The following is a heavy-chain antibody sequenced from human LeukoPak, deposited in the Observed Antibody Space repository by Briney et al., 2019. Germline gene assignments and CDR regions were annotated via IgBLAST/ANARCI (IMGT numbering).Heavy chain of an antibody. D-gene: IGHD2-21*01. CDR3: AKEALKIPLSDFLLGVYFDY. Sequence: QPGASLRLSCAASGFTFSSYAMSWVRQAPGKGLEWVSAISGSGGSAYYADSVKGRFTISRDNSKNTLYLQMNSLRAEDTAVYYCAKEALKIPLSDFLLGVYFDYWGQGTLVTVSS. CDR1: GFTFSSYA. V-gene: IGHV3-23*01. J-gene: IGHJ4*02. CDR2: ISGSGGSA.